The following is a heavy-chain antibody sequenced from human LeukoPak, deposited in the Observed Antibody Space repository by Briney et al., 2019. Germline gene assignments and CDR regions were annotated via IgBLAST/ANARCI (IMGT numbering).Heavy chain of an antibody. CDR3: ARESLTCSSTSCYSRYFDL. V-gene: IGHV4-59*01. CDR1: GGSISSYY. J-gene: IGHJ2*01. CDR2: IYYSGST. D-gene: IGHD2-2*01. Sequence: SETLSLTCTVSGGSISSYYWSWIRQPPGEGLEWIGYIYYSGSTNYNPSLKSRVTISVDTSKNQFSLKLSSVTAADTAVYYCARESLTCSSTSCYSRYFDLWGRGTLVTVSS.